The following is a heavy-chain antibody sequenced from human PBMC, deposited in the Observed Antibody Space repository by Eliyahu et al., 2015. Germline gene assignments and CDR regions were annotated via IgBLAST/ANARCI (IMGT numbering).Heavy chain of an antibody. Sequence: EVQLLESGGGLVQPGGSLRLSCAASGLTFSSYAMRWVRQAPGKGLEWVSAITNRGDYIYYGDPVKGRFTISRDNSKNTLYLQMNSLRAEDTAIYYCAKETKPGSLYYWGQGTLVTVSS. V-gene: IGHV3-23*01. CDR3: AKETKPGSLYY. CDR2: ITNRGDYI. D-gene: IGHD1-1*01. J-gene: IGHJ4*02. CDR1: GLTFSSYA.